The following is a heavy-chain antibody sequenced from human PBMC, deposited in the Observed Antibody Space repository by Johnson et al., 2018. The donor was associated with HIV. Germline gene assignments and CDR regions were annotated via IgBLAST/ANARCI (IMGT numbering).Heavy chain of an antibody. CDR2: IYSGGST. D-gene: IGHD3-22*01. V-gene: IGHV3-66*01. J-gene: IGHJ3*02. Sequence: VQLVESGGGLVQPGGSLRLSCAAFGFTVSSNYMSRVRQAPGKWLEWVSVIYSGGSTYYADSVKGRFTISSDNSKNTLYLQMNSLRAEDTAVYYCARDRAEAYYYDSSGRKSGFDICGQGTMVTVSS. CDR3: ARDRAEAYYYDSSGRKSGFDI. CDR1: GFTVSSNY.